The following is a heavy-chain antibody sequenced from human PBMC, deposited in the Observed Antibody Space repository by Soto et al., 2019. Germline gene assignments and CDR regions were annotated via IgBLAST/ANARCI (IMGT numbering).Heavy chain of an antibody. Sequence: SETLSVTCTVSGGSITSDYSCWIWIRQPPGEGLEWIGHIFDSGTTYTNPSLRSQVAISLDTSKNHFSLTLSSVTAADTAVYYCARGPSGDKVHYWGQGALVTVSS. CDR3: ARGPSGDKVHY. CDR2: IFDSGTT. D-gene: IGHD7-27*01. CDR1: GGSITSDYSC. J-gene: IGHJ4*02. V-gene: IGHV4-30-4*01.